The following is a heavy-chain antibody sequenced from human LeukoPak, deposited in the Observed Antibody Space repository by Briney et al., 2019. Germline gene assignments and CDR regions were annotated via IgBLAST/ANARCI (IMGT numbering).Heavy chain of an antibody. D-gene: IGHD3-22*01. V-gene: IGHV4-59*01. Sequence: SETLSLTCTDSGDSISSYYWSWIRQPPGKGLEWIGYIYYSGSTNYNPSLKSRVTISVDTSKDQFSLKLSSVTDEDTAVYYCAREDYYYDSSGFDYWGQGTLVTVSS. J-gene: IGHJ4*02. CDR3: AREDYYYDSSGFDY. CDR1: GDSISSYY. CDR2: IYYSGST.